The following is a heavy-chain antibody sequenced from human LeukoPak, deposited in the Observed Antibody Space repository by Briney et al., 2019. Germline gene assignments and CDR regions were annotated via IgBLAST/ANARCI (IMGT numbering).Heavy chain of an antibody. D-gene: IGHD3-3*02. Sequence: GGSLRLSCGASGFTFSSYAISWVRQAPGKGLEWVSGISGSDGYTYYADSVKGRFTISRDNSKNTLYLQMNSLRAEDTAVYYCAKIRPPAYDIWGQGTMVTVSS. CDR1: GFTFSSYA. CDR2: ISGSDGYT. V-gene: IGHV3-23*01. CDR3: AKIRPPAYDI. J-gene: IGHJ3*02.